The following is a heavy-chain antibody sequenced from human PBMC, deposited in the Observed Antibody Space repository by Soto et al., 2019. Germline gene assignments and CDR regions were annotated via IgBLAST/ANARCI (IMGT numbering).Heavy chain of an antibody. D-gene: IGHD3-3*01. CDR2: IKADASST. J-gene: IGHJ4*02. V-gene: IGHV3-74*01. Sequence: EVQLVESGGGLVQPGGSLRLSCAASGFTFSSYWMHWVRQAPGKGLVWVSRIKADASSTDYADSVKGRFTISRDNGKDTLYLQMNSLRAADTGVYYCARDFCGVGYWGRGSLVTVSS. CDR3: ARDFCGVGY. CDR1: GFTFSSYW.